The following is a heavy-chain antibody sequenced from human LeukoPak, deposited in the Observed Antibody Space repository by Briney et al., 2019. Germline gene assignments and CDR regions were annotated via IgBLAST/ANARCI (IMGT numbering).Heavy chain of an antibody. V-gene: IGHV4-59*08. D-gene: IGHD3-10*01. CDR2: IYYSGST. CDR1: GGSINSYY. J-gene: IGHJ5*02. Sequence: SETLSLTCTVSGGSINSYYWSWIRQPPGKGLEWIGYIYYSGSTNYNPSLKSRVTISVDTSKNQFSLQLSSVTAADTAVYYCARSYYGDNWFDPWGQGTLVTVSS. CDR3: ARSYYGDNWFDP.